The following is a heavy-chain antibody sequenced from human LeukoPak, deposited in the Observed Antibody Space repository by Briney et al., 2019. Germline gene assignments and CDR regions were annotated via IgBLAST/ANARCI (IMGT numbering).Heavy chain of an antibody. CDR3: ARESATWSDFDP. V-gene: IGHV1-69*13. Sequence: ASVKVSCKASGGTFSSYAISWVRQAPGQGLEWMGGIIPIFGTANYAQKFQGRVTITADESTSTAYMELSSLRSDDTAVYYCARESATWSDFDPWGQGTLVTVSS. CDR2: IIPIFGTA. D-gene: IGHD3-3*01. CDR1: GGTFSSYA. J-gene: IGHJ5*02.